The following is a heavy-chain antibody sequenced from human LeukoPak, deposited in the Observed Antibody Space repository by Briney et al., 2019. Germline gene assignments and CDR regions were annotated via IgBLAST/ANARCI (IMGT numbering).Heavy chain of an antibody. J-gene: IGHJ4*02. D-gene: IGHD3-16*01. V-gene: IGHV4-61*05. CDR1: GGSISSSSYY. CDR3: ARFYYDDTGVSYFFDS. CDR2: VYYNAGT. Sequence: SETLSLTCTVSGGSISSSSYYWGWIRQPPGKGLEWIGYVYYNAGTKYNPSLEGRITISIDASRNQFSLRLNSVTAADTAIYYCARFYYDDTGVSYFFDSWGQGTLVTVSS.